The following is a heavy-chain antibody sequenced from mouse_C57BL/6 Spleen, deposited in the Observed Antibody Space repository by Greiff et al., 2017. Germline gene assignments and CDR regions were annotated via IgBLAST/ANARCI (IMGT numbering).Heavy chain of an antibody. CDR2: IYWADDK. J-gene: IGHJ3*01. CDR3: ARWRGYDYDGFAY. V-gene: IGHV8-12*01. D-gene: IGHD2-4*01. Sequence: QVTLKESGPGLLQSSQTLSLTCSFSGFSLSTSGMGVSWIRQPSGQGLAWLAHIYWADDKRYHPSLKSRLTISKDTSRNQVFLKITSVETADTATYYCARWRGYDYDGFAYWGQGTLVTVSA. CDR1: GFSLSTSGMG.